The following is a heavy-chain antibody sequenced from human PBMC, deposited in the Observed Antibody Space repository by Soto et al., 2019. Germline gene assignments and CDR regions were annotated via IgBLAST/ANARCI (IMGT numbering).Heavy chain of an antibody. J-gene: IGHJ4*02. CDR1: GFTFTNSA. D-gene: IGHD2-21*02. CDR3: AAERTYCGGDCYVD. CDR2: IVVGSGNT. V-gene: IGHV1-58*01. Sequence: QMQLVQSGPEVRKPGTSVKVSCKASGFTFTNSAVQWVRQARGQRLEWIGWIVVGSGNTNYAQKFQERVTMTRDLSTSTAYMELGGLRSDDTAVYYCAAERTYCGGDCYVDWGQGTLVTVSS.